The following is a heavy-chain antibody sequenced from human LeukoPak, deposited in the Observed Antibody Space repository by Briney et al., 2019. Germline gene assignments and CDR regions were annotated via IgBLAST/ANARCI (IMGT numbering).Heavy chain of an antibody. Sequence: GASVKVSCKASGYTFTDYYMHWVRQAPGQGLEWMGWISPNSGDTNYAQKFQGRVTMTRDTSISTAYMELSRLRSDDTAVYYCARGGSTDSIHSCGGNCYFLDYWGQGTLVTVSS. CDR2: ISPNSGDT. D-gene: IGHD2-21*02. CDR3: ARGGSTDSIHSCGGNCYFLDY. V-gene: IGHV1-2*02. CDR1: GYTFTDYY. J-gene: IGHJ4*02.